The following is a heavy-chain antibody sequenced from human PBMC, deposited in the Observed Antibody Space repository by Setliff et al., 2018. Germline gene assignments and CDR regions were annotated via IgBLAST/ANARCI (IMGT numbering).Heavy chain of an antibody. V-gene: IGHV3-49*04. Sequence: GGSLRLSCTASGFTFGDYAMSWVRQAPGKGLAWVGFIRSKAYGGTTEYAASVKGRFTISRDDSKSIAYLQMNSLKTEDTAVYYCTREASVDFWSGYPYYYYMDVWGKGTTVTVSS. CDR1: GFTFGDYA. D-gene: IGHD3-3*01. CDR3: TREASVDFWSGYPYYYYMDV. J-gene: IGHJ6*03. CDR2: IRSKAYGGTT.